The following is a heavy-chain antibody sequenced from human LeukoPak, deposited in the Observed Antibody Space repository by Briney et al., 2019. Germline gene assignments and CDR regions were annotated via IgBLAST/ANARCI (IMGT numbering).Heavy chain of an antibody. CDR1: SGSISGSTYY. V-gene: IGHV4-39*02. CDR3: AKDYGDFYFDT. Sequence: SETLSLTCTVSSGSISGSTYYWGWIRQSPGKGLEWIGNVYYSGITYYNPSLKSRVTMSVDTSKNQFSLNLSSVTAADTAIFYCAKDYGDFYFDTWGRGTLVTVSS. J-gene: IGHJ4*02. D-gene: IGHD4-17*01. CDR2: VYYSGIT.